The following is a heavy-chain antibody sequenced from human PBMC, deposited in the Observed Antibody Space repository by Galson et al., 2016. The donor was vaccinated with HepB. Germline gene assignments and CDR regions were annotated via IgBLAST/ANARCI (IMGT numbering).Heavy chain of an antibody. CDR3: ARDSARGAPEYFFDQ. CDR2: ISNSGGSI. CDR1: GFIFSRYA. D-gene: IGHD2/OR15-2a*01. J-gene: IGHJ4*02. Sequence: SLRLSCAASGFIFSRYAMNWVRRAPGKGLEWVSSISNSGGSIFYADSVKGRFTISRDNSKNTLFLEMNSLRVEDTAVYFCARDSARGAPEYFFDQWGQGVLVTVSS. V-gene: IGHV3-23*01.